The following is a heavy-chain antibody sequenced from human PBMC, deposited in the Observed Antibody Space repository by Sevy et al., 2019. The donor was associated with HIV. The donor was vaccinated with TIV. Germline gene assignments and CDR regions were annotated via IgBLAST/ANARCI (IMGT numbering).Heavy chain of an antibody. V-gene: IGHV3-48*01. Sequence: GESLKISCAASGFTFSSYSMNWVRQAPGKGLEWVSYISSSSSTILNADSVKGRFTISRDNAKNSLFLQMNSLRAEDTAVYYCAKGPSPMITFGGVADYWGQGTLVTVSS. J-gene: IGHJ4*02. CDR3: AKGPSPMITFGGVADY. D-gene: IGHD3-16*01. CDR2: ISSSSSTI. CDR1: GFTFSSYS.